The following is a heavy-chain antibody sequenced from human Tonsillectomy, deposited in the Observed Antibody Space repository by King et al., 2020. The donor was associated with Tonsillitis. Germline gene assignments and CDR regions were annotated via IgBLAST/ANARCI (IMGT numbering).Heavy chain of an antibody. CDR1: GYTFTGYY. V-gene: IGHV1-2*02. J-gene: IGHJ5*02. D-gene: IGHD6-13*01. CDR3: ARGKGYSSSWYSGWFDP. CDR2: INPNSGGT. Sequence: QLVQSGAEVKKPGASVKVSCKASGYTFTGYYMHWGRQAPGQGLEWMGWINPNSGGTNYAQKFQGRVTMTRDTSISTAYMELSRLRSDDTAVYYCARGKGYSSSWYSGWFDPWGQGTLVTVSS.